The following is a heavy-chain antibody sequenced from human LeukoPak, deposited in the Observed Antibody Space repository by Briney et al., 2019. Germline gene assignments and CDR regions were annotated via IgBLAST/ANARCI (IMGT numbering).Heavy chain of an antibody. J-gene: IGHJ5*02. V-gene: IGHV3-74*01. Sequence: GGSLRLSCVASGFSLSGYWMYWVRQAPGKGLMYISRNNGDGSTTNYADVVKGRFTMSRDNVKNTLYLQMNSLRVEDTVVYYCARDPRNVGLAPWGQGTLSPSPQ. CDR3: ARDPRNVGLAP. CDR1: GFSLSGYW. CDR2: NNGDGSTT. D-gene: IGHD2-15*01.